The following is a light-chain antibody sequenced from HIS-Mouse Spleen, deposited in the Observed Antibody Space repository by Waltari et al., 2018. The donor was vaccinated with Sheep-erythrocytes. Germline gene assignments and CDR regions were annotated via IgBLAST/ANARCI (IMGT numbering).Light chain of an antibody. J-gene: IGLJ1*01. V-gene: IGLV2-11*01. Sequence: QSALTQPRSVSGSPGQSVTIPCTGTSSYVGCYNFVSWYQPHPGKAPKLMIYDVSKRPSGVPDRFSGSKSGNTASLTISGLQAEDEADYYCCSYAGSYNHVFATGTKVTVL. CDR3: CSYAGSYNHV. CDR2: DVS. CDR1: SSYVGCYNF.